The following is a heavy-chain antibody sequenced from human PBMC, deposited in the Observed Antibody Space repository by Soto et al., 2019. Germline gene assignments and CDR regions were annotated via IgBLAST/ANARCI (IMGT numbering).Heavy chain of an antibody. CDR1: GGSISSDY. V-gene: IGHV4-4*07. D-gene: IGHD6-13*01. CDR2: VYARGYS. Sequence: VQLQESGPGLVKPSETLSLICTVSGGSISSDYLSWIRQPAGQGLEWIGRVYARGYSTSNPSLKIRVTMSVDTAKKQFSRNLSSVTAADSAVYYWARDPTTAGTVNWFDLWGLGTLVTVSS. CDR3: ARDPTTAGTVNWFDL. J-gene: IGHJ5*02.